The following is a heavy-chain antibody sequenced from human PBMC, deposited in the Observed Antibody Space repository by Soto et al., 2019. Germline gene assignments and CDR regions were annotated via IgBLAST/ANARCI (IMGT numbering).Heavy chain of an antibody. Sequence: GGSLRLSCATSGLTFSNYAMSWVRQAPGGGLEWVSSMSGSSSTTYYADSVRGRFTISRDRSKNTLYLRMSSLRAEDTALYYCAKNQERELPRVIDFWGQGTLVTVSS. D-gene: IGHD1-7*01. CDR3: AKNQERELPRVIDF. J-gene: IGHJ4*02. V-gene: IGHV3-23*01. CDR2: MSGSSSTT. CDR1: GLTFSNYA.